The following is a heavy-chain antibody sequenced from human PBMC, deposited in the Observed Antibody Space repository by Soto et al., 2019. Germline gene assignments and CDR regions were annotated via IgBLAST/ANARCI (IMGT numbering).Heavy chain of an antibody. CDR3: ATNPPGYSSGWYEVYFDY. V-gene: IGHV3-30-3*01. Sequence: QVQLVESGGGVVQPGRSLRLSCAASGFTFSSYAMHWVRQAPGKGLEWVAVISYDGSNKYYADSVKGRFTISRDNSKNTLYMQMNSLRAEDTAVYYCATNPPGYSSGWYEVYFDYWGQGTLVTVSS. CDR2: ISYDGSNK. CDR1: GFTFSSYA. J-gene: IGHJ4*02. D-gene: IGHD6-19*01.